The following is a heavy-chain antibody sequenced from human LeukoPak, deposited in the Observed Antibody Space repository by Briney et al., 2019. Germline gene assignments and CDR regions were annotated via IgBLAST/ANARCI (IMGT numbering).Heavy chain of an antibody. Sequence: SETLSLTCAVYGGSFSGYYWSWIRQPPGKGLEWIGEINHSGSTNYNPSLKSRVTISVDTSKNQFSLKLSSVTAADTAVYYCARLGVYYGSGSYSSYYYMDVWGKGTTVTISS. CDR3: ARLGVYYGSGSYSSYYYMDV. J-gene: IGHJ6*03. CDR2: INHSGST. CDR1: GGSFSGYY. V-gene: IGHV4-34*01. D-gene: IGHD3-10*01.